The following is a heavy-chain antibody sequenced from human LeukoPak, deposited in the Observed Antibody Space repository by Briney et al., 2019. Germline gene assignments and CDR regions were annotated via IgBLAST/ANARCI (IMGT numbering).Heavy chain of an antibody. CDR3: ARDFLSRFGLHYYYSMDV. CDR1: GFTFSSYW. D-gene: IGHD3-16*01. Sequence: GGSLRLSCAASGFTFSSYWMHWVRQVPGKGLVWVSRINTDATTTTYADSVKGRFTISRDNARNTLFLEMSNLRADDSAVYYCARDFLSRFGLHYYYSMDVWGKGTTVIVSS. CDR2: INTDATTT. V-gene: IGHV3-74*03. J-gene: IGHJ6*03.